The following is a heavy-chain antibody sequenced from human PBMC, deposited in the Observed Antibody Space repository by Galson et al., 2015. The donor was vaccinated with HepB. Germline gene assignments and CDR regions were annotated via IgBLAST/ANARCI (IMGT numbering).Heavy chain of an antibody. CDR2: TSYDGSNK. V-gene: IGHV3-30*09. J-gene: IGHJ6*02. CDR3: AGDKGNGDTATVTGRGYYYDGVDA. CDR1: GFTFSSHA. Sequence: SLRLSCAASGFTFSSHAMHWVRQAPGKGLEWVAVTSYDGSNKYYADSVKGRFAISRDNSKNTLYLQMNSLRGEDTAVYYCAGDKGNGDTATVTGRGYYYDGVDAWGQGTTVTVTS. D-gene: IGHD5-18*01.